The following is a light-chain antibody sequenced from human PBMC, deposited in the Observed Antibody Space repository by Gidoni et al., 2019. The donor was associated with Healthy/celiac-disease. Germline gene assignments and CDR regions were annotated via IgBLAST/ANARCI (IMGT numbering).Light chain of an antibody. J-gene: IGKJ1*01. CDR2: GAS. CDR1: KSVSSN. V-gene: IGKV3-15*01. CDR3: QQYNNWRGT. Sequence: EIVMTQSPATLSVSPGESATLSCRASKSVSSNLAWYQQKPGQAPRLLIYGASTRATGIPARFSGSGSGTEFTLTISSLQSEDFAVYYCQQYNNWRGTFGQGTKVEIK.